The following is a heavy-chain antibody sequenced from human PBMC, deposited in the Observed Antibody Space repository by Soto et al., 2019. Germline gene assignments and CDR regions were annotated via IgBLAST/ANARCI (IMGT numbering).Heavy chain of an antibody. CDR2: IIPIFGTA. J-gene: IGHJ2*01. CDR3: ARDGRIAAADPGTWYFER. Sequence: GDSLQVSCKASGGTFGSYAISWVRQAPGQGLEWMGGIIPIFGTANYAQKFQGRVTITADESTSTAYMELSSLRSEDTAVYYCARDGRIAAADPGTWYFERRGRGTLVTVS. V-gene: IGHV1-69*13. CDR1: GGTFGSYA. D-gene: IGHD6-13*01.